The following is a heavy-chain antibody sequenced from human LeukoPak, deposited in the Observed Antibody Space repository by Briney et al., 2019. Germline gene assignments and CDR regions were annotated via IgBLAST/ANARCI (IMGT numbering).Heavy chain of an antibody. V-gene: IGHV4-39*01. Sequence: SETLSLTCTVSGGSITTSSYYWGWIRQPPGKGLEWIGIIYYSGSTYYNPSLKGRVTVSVDTSKNQFSLKLSSVTAADTAVYYCARAFRARYFDLWGRGTLVTVSS. CDR1: GGSITTSSYY. D-gene: IGHD2/OR15-2a*01. J-gene: IGHJ2*01. CDR2: IYYSGST. CDR3: ARAFRARYFDL.